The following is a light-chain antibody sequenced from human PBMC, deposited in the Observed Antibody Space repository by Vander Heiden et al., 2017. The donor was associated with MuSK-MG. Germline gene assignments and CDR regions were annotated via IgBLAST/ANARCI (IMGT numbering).Light chain of an antibody. Sequence: QSALTQPASVSGSPGQSITISCTGTSSDVGGYSLVSWFQQHPGKAPKLMIYEVNGRPSGVSTRFSGSKSGNTASLTISGLQAEDEADYYCCSYAGSSTSPYVFGTGTKVT. V-gene: IGLV2-23*02. CDR1: SSDVGGYSL. J-gene: IGLJ1*01. CDR3: CSYAGSSTSPYV. CDR2: EVN.